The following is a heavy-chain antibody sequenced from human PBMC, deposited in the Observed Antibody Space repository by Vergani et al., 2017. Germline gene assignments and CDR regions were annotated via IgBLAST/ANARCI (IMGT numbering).Heavy chain of an antibody. CDR1: GGSISSSSYY. J-gene: IGHJ6*02. V-gene: IGHV4-39*01. Sequence: QLQLQESGPGLVKPSETLSLTCTVSGGSISSSSYYWGWIRQPPGKGLEWIGSIYYSGSTYYNPSLKSRVTISVDTSKNQFSLKLSSVTAADTAVYYCARLMXRGPGADYYYGMDVWGQGTTVTVSS. CDR2: IYYSGST. D-gene: IGHD3-10*01. CDR3: ARLMXRGPGADYYYGMDV.